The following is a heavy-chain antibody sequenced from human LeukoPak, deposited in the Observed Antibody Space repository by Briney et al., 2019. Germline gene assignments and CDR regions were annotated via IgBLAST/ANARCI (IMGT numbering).Heavy chain of an antibody. Sequence: ASVKVSCKASGYTFTSYCMHWGRQAPGQGLEWMGIINPSGGSTSYAQKFQGRVTMTRDTSTSTVYMELSSLRSEDTAVYYCARGGYAILTGYYPFDYWGQGTLVTVSS. J-gene: IGHJ4*02. CDR2: INPSGGST. CDR1: GYTFTSYC. CDR3: ARGGYAILTGYYPFDY. D-gene: IGHD3-9*01. V-gene: IGHV1-46*01.